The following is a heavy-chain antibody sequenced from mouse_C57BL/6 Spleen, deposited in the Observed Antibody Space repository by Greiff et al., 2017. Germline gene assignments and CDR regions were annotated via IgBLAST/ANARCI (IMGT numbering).Heavy chain of an antibody. Sequence: VQLQQPGAELVMPGASVKLSCKASGYTFTSYWMHWVKQRPGQGLEWIGEIDPSASYTNYNQKFKGKSTLTVDKSSSTAYMQLSSLTSEDSAVYYCARLGFDYWGQGTTLTVSS. J-gene: IGHJ2*01. CDR2: IDPSASYT. CDR3: ARLGFDY. D-gene: IGHD4-1*01. V-gene: IGHV1-69*01. CDR1: GYTFTSYW.